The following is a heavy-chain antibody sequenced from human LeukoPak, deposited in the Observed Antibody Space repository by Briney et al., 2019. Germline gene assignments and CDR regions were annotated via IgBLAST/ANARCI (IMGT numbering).Heavy chain of an antibody. CDR1: GFTFSSYA. J-gene: IGHJ5*02. D-gene: IGHD3-22*01. CDR2: ISGSGGST. CDR3: AKVGGGENYYDSGNWFDP. V-gene: IGHV3-23*01. Sequence: PGGSLRLSCAASGFTFSSYAMSWVRQAPGKGLEWVSAISGSGGSTYYADSVKGRFTISRDNSKNTLYLQMNSLRAEGTAVYYCAKVGGGENYYDSGNWFDPWGQGTLVTVSS.